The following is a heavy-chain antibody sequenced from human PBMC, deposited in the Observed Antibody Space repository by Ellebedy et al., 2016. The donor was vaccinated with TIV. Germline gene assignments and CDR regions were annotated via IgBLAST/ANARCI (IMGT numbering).Heavy chain of an antibody. CDR3: ARRVAGKASFDY. V-gene: IGHV3-69-1*01. Sequence: GESLKISCAASGFPFSTYLLNWVRQAPGEGLEWVSGISDNGNTYYADSVKGRFTVSRDNAKNSLCLQMNSLRAEDTAVYYCARRVAGKASFDYWGQGTLVTVSS. CDR2: ISDNGNT. CDR1: GFPFSTYL. D-gene: IGHD6-19*01. J-gene: IGHJ4*02.